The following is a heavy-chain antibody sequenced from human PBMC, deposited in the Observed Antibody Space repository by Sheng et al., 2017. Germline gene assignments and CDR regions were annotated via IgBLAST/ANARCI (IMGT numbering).Heavy chain of an antibody. CDR3: AKDYGSGSNIDY. CDR2: ISYDGSNK. CDR1: GFTFSSYG. D-gene: IGHD3-10*01. V-gene: IGHV3-30*18. Sequence: QVQLVESGGGVVQPGRSLRLSCAASGFTFSSYGMHWVRQAPGKGLEWVAVISYDGSNKYYADSVKGRFTISRDNSKNTLYLQMNSLRAEDTAVYYCAKDYGSGSNIDYWGQGTLV. J-gene: IGHJ4*02.